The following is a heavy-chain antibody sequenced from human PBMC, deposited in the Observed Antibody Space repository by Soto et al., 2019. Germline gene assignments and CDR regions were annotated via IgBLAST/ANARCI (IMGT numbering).Heavy chain of an antibody. Sequence: HPGGSLRLSCAASGFTFSSYAMHWVRQAPGKGLEWVAVISYDGSNKYYADSVKGRFTISRDNSKNTLYLQMNSLRAEDTAVYYCARNYYDSSGYIPWFDPWGQGTLVTVSS. CDR2: ISYDGSNK. J-gene: IGHJ5*02. CDR3: ARNYYDSSGYIPWFDP. V-gene: IGHV3-30-3*01. D-gene: IGHD3-22*01. CDR1: GFTFSSYA.